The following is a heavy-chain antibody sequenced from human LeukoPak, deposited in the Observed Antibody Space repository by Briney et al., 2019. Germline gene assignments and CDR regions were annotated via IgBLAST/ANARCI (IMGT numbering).Heavy chain of an antibody. J-gene: IGHJ4*02. V-gene: IGHV4-61*02. CDR1: GGSISSGSYY. CDR3: AREREGPYGYLDY. D-gene: IGHD4-17*01. Sequence: PSETLSLTCTVSGGSISSGSYYWSWIRQPAGKGLEWIGRIYISGTTNYNPSLKSRVTISVDTSKNNFSLKLSSVTAADTAVYYCAREREGPYGYLDYWGQGTLVTVSS. CDR2: IYISGTT.